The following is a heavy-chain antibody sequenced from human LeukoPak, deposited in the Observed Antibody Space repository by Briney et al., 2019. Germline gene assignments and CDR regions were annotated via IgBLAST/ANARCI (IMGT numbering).Heavy chain of an antibody. J-gene: IGHJ4*02. D-gene: IGHD2-2*01. CDR3: AKDPGIFCSSTSCGIDY. V-gene: IGHV3-23*01. CDR1: GFTVSSNY. Sequence: PGGSLRLSCAASGFTVSSNYMSWVRQAPGKGLEWVSGISGRGGSTNYADSVKGRFTISRDNSKNTLFLQMISLRGEDTAVYYCAKDPGIFCSSTSCGIDYWGQGTLVTVSS. CDR2: ISGRGGST.